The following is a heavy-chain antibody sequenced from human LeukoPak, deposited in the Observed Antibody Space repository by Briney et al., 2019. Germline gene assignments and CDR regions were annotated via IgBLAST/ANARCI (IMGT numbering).Heavy chain of an antibody. J-gene: IGHJ4*02. CDR1: GFTVSSNY. D-gene: IGHD3-3*01. CDR2: IFRDGSR. Sequence: GGSLRLSCAVSGFTVSSNYMSWVRQAPGKGLQWVSTIFRDGSRYYEDSVRGRFSISRDDSKTILSLQMTNLRAEDTAVYYCARDFYDFWGGYWVWGQGTLVTVSS. CDR3: ARDFYDFWGGYWV. V-gene: IGHV3-53*01.